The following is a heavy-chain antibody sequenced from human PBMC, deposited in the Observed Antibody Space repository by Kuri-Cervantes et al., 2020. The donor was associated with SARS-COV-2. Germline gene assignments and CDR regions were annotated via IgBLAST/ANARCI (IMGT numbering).Heavy chain of an antibody. CDR2: IYYSGST. CDR1: GGSISSSSYY. D-gene: IGHD2-15*01. Sequence: GSLRLSYTVSGGSISSSSYYWGWIRQPPGKGLEWIGSIYYSGSTYYNPSLKSRVTISVDTSKNQFSLKLSSVTAADTAVYYCARQSVVASDDWGQGTLVTVSS. CDR3: ARQSVVASDD. V-gene: IGHV4-39*01. J-gene: IGHJ4*02.